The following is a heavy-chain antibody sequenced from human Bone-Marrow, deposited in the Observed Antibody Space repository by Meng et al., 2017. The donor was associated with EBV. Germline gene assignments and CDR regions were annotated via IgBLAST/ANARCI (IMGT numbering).Heavy chain of an antibody. CDR1: GGTCRSDA. V-gene: IGHV1-69*01. CDR3: ASESGRGFTPDY. Sequence: QLQVVQSGAEVKKPGSSVKVSCKTSGGTCRSDAVSWVRQAPGQGLEWMGGLIPMSDAPHYAQKFQDRVRITADESTSTHYMDLSGLRSEDTAVYYCASESGRGFTPDYWGQGTLVTVSS. D-gene: IGHD3-10*01. CDR2: LIPMSDAP. J-gene: IGHJ4*02.